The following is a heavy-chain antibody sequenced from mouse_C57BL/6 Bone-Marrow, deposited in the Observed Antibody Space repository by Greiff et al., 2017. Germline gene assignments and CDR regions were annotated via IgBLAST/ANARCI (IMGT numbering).Heavy chain of an antibody. J-gene: IGHJ3*01. CDR2: IWTGGGT. D-gene: IGHD1-1*01. V-gene: IGHV2-9-1*01. CDR3: ARIYYYGSSPWFAY. Sequence: VNLVESGPGLVAPSQSLSITCTVSGFSLTSYAISWVRQPPGKGLEWLGVIWTGGGTNYNSALKSRLSISKDNSKSQVFLKMNSLQTDDTARYYCARIYYYGSSPWFAYWGQGTLVTVSA. CDR1: GFSLTSYA.